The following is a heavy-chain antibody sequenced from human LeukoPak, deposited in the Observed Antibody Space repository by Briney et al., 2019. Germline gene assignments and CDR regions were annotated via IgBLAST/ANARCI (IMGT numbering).Heavy chain of an antibody. Sequence: PGGSLRLSCAAYAFTFSSYWMHWVRQAPGKGLVWVSRINTDETITTYADSVKGRFTISRDNAKNTLHLQMNSLRAEDTAVYYCARATYYYDSSGYRAVYYFDYWGQGTLVTVSS. CDR2: INTDETIT. CDR3: ARATYYYDSSGYRAVYYFDY. D-gene: IGHD3-22*01. CDR1: AFTFSSYW. V-gene: IGHV3-74*01. J-gene: IGHJ4*02.